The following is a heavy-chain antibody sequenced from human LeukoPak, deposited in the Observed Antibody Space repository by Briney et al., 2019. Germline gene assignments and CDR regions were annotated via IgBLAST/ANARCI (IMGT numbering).Heavy chain of an antibody. CDR2: TYYRSKWYN. CDR3: AREEYDFWSGYPHTNNWFDP. V-gene: IGHV6-1*01. J-gene: IGHJ5*02. Sequence: NXIRQSXSRGLEWLGRTYYRSKWYNDYAVWVKSRININPDTTKNEFSLELKSVTPEDTAGEYCAREEYDFWSGYPHTNNWFDPWGQGTLVTVSS. D-gene: IGHD3-3*01.